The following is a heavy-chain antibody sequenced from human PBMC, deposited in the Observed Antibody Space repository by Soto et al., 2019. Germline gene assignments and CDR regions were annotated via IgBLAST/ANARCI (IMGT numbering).Heavy chain of an antibody. CDR3: ARTEAVPNTLRSRYFFDF. J-gene: IGHJ4*02. Sequence: TSETLSLTCSVSGGSVSNKTYYWSWIRQPPGKRLEWIGYVYYSGTTNYNPSLKSRVTISIDMSKNQFSLRLSSVTAADTALYYCARTEAVPNTLRSRYFFDFWGQGTLVTVSS. V-gene: IGHV4-61*01. CDR2: VYYSGTT. CDR1: GGSVSNKTYY. D-gene: IGHD3-9*01.